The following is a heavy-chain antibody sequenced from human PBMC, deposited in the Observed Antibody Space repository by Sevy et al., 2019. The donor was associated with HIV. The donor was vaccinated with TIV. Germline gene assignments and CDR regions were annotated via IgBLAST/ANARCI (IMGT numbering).Heavy chain of an antibody. CDR2: ISSSGSTI. CDR1: GFSFSDYY. V-gene: IGHV3-11*01. CDR3: ARDQTTGYSSSWLTGGGMDV. Sequence: GGSLRLSCAASGFSFSDYYMSWIGQAPGKGLEWVSYISSSGSTIYYADSVKGRFTISRDNAKNSLYLQMNSLRAEDTAVYYCARDQTTGYSSSWLTGGGMDVWGQGTTVTVSS. J-gene: IGHJ6*02. D-gene: IGHD6-13*01.